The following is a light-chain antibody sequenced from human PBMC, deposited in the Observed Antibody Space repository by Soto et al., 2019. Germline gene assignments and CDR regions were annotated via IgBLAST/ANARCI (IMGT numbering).Light chain of an antibody. Sequence: EIVFTQSPSTLSLSPGERATLSCRASQSVSSYLAWYQQKPGQAPRRLIYGASSRATGIPDRLSGSGSGTDFTLTISTLEPEDFAVYYCQQYGSSPTFGEGTRLEIK. V-gene: IGKV3-20*01. CDR2: GAS. CDR1: QSVSSY. CDR3: QQYGSSPT. J-gene: IGKJ5*01.